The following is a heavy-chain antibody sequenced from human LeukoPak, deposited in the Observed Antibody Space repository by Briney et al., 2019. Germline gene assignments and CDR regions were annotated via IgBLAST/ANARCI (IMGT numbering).Heavy chain of an antibody. CDR1: GYTFTGYY. Sequence: GASVKVSCKASGYTFTGYYLHWVRQAPGQGLEWMGWINPNSGGTNYAQKFQGRVTMTRDTSISTAYTELSRLRSDDTAVYYCARRIVVVPAARYYYMDVWGKGTTVTVSS. V-gene: IGHV1-2*02. J-gene: IGHJ6*03. CDR2: INPNSGGT. D-gene: IGHD2-2*01. CDR3: ARRIVVVPAARYYYMDV.